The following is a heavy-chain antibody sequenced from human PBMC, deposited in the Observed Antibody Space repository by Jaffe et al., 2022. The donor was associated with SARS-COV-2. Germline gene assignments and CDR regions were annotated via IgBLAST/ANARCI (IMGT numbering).Heavy chain of an antibody. D-gene: IGHD1-26*01. J-gene: IGHJ4*02. Sequence: EVQLVESGGGLVKPGGSLRLSCAASGFTFSSYSMNWVRQAPGKGLEWVSSISSSSSYIYYADSVKGRFTISRDNAKNSLYLQMNSLRAEDTAVYYCARFGSGSSTTDDYWGQGTLVTVSS. V-gene: IGHV3-21*01. CDR1: GFTFSSYS. CDR3: ARFGSGSSTTDDY. CDR2: ISSSSSYI.